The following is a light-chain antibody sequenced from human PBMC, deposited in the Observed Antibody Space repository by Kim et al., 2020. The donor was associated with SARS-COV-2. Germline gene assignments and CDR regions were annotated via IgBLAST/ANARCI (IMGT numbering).Light chain of an antibody. Sequence: GQSITISCTGTNSDVGAYNYVSWYQQHPGKVPKLMIYDVSKRPSGVSNRFSGSKSGNTASLTISGLQAEDEADYYCNSYTASTTLVFGGGTQLTAL. CDR1: NSDVGAYNY. CDR3: NSYTASTTLV. J-gene: IGLJ3*02. CDR2: DVS. V-gene: IGLV2-14*03.